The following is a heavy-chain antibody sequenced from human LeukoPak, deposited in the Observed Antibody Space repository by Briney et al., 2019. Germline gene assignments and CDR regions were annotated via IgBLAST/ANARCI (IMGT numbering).Heavy chain of an antibody. Sequence: ASVKVSCKASGGTFSSYAISWVRQAPGQGLEWMGGIIPIFGTANYAQKFQGRVTITADESTSPAYMELSSLRSEDTAVYYCARGVIWFVDPWGQGTLVTVSS. CDR3: ARGVIWFVDP. CDR2: IIPIFGTA. V-gene: IGHV1-69*13. CDR1: GGTFSSYA. D-gene: IGHD3-10*01. J-gene: IGHJ5*02.